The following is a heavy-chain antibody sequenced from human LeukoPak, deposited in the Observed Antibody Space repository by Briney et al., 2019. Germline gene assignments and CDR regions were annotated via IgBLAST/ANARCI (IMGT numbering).Heavy chain of an antibody. CDR2: IYYSGST. Sequence: SETLSLTCTVSGGSISSSGYYWGWIRQPPGKGLEWIGSIYYSGSTYYNPSLKSRVTISVDTSKNQFSLKLSSVTAADTAVYYCARLPYSYGSFFDYWGQGTLVTVSS. CDR1: GGSISSSGYY. J-gene: IGHJ4*02. CDR3: ARLPYSYGSFFDY. V-gene: IGHV4-39*01. D-gene: IGHD5-18*01.